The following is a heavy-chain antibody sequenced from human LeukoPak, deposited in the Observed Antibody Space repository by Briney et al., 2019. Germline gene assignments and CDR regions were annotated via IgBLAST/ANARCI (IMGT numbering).Heavy chain of an antibody. D-gene: IGHD1-1*01. Sequence: PSETLSLTCTVSGGSISSSSYYWGWIRQPPGKGLEWIGSIYYSGRTYYNPSLKSRVTISVDTSKNQFSLKVSSVTAADTAVYYCARISWNLSYFDYWGQGTLVTVSS. CDR1: GGSISSSSYY. J-gene: IGHJ4*02. CDR2: IYYSGRT. CDR3: ARISWNLSYFDY. V-gene: IGHV4-39*01.